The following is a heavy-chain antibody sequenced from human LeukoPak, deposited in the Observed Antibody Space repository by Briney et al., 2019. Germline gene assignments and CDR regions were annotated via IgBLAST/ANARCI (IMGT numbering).Heavy chain of an antibody. CDR1: GFTFSSYA. J-gene: IGHJ4*02. D-gene: IGHD2-2*01. V-gene: IGHV3-23*01. Sequence: PGESLRLSCVASGFTFSSYAINWVRQAPGRGLEWVSIISGSGDNTNYADSVKGRFTISRGNSKNTLYLQTNSLRAEDTAVYYCAKDRHCTNISCYRGYFDYWGQGTLVTVSS. CDR2: ISGSGDNT. CDR3: AKDRHCTNISCYRGYFDY.